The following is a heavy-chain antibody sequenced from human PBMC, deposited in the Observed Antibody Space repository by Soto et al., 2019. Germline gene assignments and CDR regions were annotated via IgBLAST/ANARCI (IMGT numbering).Heavy chain of an antibody. V-gene: IGHV1-18*01. CDR3: ARGRYGDY. D-gene: IGHD1-1*01. CDR2: ISAHNGNT. J-gene: IGHJ4*02. Sequence: QVHLVQSGAEVKKPGASVKVSCKGSGYAFTTYGITWVRQAPGQGLEWMGWISAHNGNTNYAQKLQGRVTVTRDTSTSTAYMELRSLRSADAGVYYCARGRYGDYWGQGALVTVSS. CDR1: GYAFTTYG.